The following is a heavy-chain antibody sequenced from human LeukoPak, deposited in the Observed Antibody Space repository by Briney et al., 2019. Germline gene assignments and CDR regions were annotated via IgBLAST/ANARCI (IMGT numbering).Heavy chain of an antibody. CDR3: ARDPVLDDYGGNSPY. D-gene: IGHD4-23*01. CDR2: INIDGSST. Sequence: GGSLRLSCAASGFTFSSYWMHWVRHAPGKGLVWVSRINIDGSSTTYADSAKGRFTISRNNAKDTLYLQMNSLRAEDTAVYYCARDPVLDDYGGNSPYWGQGTLVTVSS. CDR1: GFTFSSYW. V-gene: IGHV3-74*01. J-gene: IGHJ4*02.